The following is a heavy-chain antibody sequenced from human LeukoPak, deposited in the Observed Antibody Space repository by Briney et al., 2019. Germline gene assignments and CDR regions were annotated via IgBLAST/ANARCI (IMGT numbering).Heavy chain of an antibody. D-gene: IGHD3-22*01. J-gene: IGHJ3*02. CDR2: ISWDGETT. Sequence: LSGGSLRLSCAASRFTFDDYIMHWVRQVPGKGLEWVSLISWDGETTYYADSVKGRFTTSRDNSKNSLYLQMNSLRSEDTALYYCAKARGLIGGAFDIWGQGTMVTVSS. CDR3: AKARGLIGGAFDI. V-gene: IGHV3-43*01. CDR1: RFTFDDYI.